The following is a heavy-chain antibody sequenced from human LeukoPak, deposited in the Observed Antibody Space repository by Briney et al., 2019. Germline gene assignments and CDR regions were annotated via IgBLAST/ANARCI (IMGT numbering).Heavy chain of an antibody. Sequence: PGGSLRLSWAASGFSFSSYGMHWVRQAPGKGLEWVAFIQYDGSNKYYADSVKGRFTISRDNAKNSLYLQMNSLRAEDTALYYCAKDLTWAVAGTGYFDYWGQGTLVTVSS. D-gene: IGHD6-19*01. CDR1: GFSFSSYG. V-gene: IGHV3-30*02. CDR3: AKDLTWAVAGTGYFDY. CDR2: IQYDGSNK. J-gene: IGHJ4*02.